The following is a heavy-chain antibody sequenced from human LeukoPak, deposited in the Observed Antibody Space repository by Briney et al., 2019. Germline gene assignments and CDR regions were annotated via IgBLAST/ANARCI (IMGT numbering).Heavy chain of an antibody. V-gene: IGHV3-23*01. J-gene: IGHJ6*02. CDR3: ATTPGAYYYYHMDV. D-gene: IGHD3-10*01. CDR2: ILGSGGGT. Sequence: GGSLRLSCAASGFTFSTYVMTWVRQAPGKGLEWVSAILGSGGGTYYTDSVKGRLTISRDNSKNTLYLQMNSLRAEDTAVYYCATTPGAYYYYHMDVWGQGTTVTVS. CDR1: GFTFSTYV.